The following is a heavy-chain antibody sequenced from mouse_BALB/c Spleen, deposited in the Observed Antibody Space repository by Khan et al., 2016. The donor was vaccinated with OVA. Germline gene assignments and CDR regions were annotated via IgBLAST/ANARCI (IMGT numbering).Heavy chain of an antibody. CDR3: AREGYDGYYRAWFAF. J-gene: IGHJ3*01. V-gene: IGHV1-80*01. D-gene: IGHD2-3*01. Sequence: QVQLQQSGAELVRPGSSVKISCKASGHAFSDYWMNWVKQRPGQGLEWIGQIYPGDGNTNYNGKFKDKATLTVDKSSSTAYMQLSSLTSEDSAVXFCAREGYDGYYRAWFAFWGQGTLVTVSA. CDR2: IYPGDGNT. CDR1: GHAFSDYW.